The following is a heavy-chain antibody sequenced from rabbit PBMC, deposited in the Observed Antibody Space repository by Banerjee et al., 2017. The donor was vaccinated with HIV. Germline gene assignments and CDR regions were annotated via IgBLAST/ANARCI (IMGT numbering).Heavy chain of an antibody. D-gene: IGHD7-1*01. CDR3: ARGAWSTDWYYCDL. CDR2: IDAGSIGST. Sequence: WVRQAPGKGLEWIACIDAGSIGSTYYASWAKGRFTISRASSTTVTLQMTSLTTADTATYFCARGAWSTDWYYCDLWGPGTLVTDS. J-gene: IGHJ4*01. V-gene: IGHV1S40*01.